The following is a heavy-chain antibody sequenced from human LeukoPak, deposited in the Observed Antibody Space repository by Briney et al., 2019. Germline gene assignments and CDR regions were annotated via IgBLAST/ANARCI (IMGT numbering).Heavy chain of an antibody. Sequence: PSETLSLTCTVSGGSIASSYDHWSWIRQPPGKGLEWIATIVYSGNTYYNSSLKSRVTISVDTSKTQFSLKLSSVTAADTAVYYCGTRGANNPYYYGGQGTLVTVSS. V-gene: IGHV4-39*01. CDR3: GTRGANNPYYY. D-gene: IGHD1-26*01. CDR1: GGSIASSYDH. CDR2: IVYSGNT. J-gene: IGHJ4*02.